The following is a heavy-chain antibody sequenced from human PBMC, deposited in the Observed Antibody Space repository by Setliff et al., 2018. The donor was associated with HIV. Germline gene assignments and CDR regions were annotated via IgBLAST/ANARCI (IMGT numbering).Heavy chain of an antibody. J-gene: IGHJ5*02. CDR1: GDSISSYS. CDR2: IFSSGST. Sequence: ASETLSLTCTVSGDSISSYSWNWIRRSPGGGLEWIGFIFSSGSTKYNPSLQSRVTMSIDTSKNQFSLRLTSVTAADTAVYYCARRIDDSGSFPDKNWFDTWGQGSLVTVSS. D-gene: IGHD3-10*01. CDR3: ARRIDDSGSFPDKNWFDT. V-gene: IGHV4-4*09.